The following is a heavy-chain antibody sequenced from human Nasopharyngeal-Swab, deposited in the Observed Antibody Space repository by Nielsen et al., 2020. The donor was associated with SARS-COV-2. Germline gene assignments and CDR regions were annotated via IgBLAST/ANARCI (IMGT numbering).Heavy chain of an antibody. CDR2: LSGSGFST. CDR1: GFIFSTYA. J-gene: IGHJ4*02. V-gene: IGHV3-23*01. CDR3: VVGDAEGGYYFDY. D-gene: IGHD2-21*02. Sequence: GESLKISCTASGFIFSTYAMSWVRQAPGKGLEWVSALSGSGFSTYYADSVKGRFTISRDNSKNTLYLQMNSLRAEDTAVYYCVVGDAEGGYYFDYWGQGTLVTVSS.